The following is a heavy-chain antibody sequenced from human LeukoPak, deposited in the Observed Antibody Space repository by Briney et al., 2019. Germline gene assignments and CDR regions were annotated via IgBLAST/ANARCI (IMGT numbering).Heavy chain of an antibody. CDR3: ARAGILTGYYSPFDL. D-gene: IGHD3-9*01. Sequence: ASVKVSCKASGYTFTSYGISWVRQAPGQGLEWMGWISAYNGNTNYAQKLQGRVTMTTDTSTSTAYMELRSLRSDDTAVYYCARAGILTGYYSPFDLWGQGTLVTVSS. CDR2: ISAYNGNT. CDR1: GYTFTSYG. J-gene: IGHJ5*02. V-gene: IGHV1-18*01.